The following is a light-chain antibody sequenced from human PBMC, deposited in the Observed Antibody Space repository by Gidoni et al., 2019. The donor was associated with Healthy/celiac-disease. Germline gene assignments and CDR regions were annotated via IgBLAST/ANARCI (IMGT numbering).Light chain of an antibody. CDR2: AAS. Sequence: IQMTQSPSSLSASVGDRVTITCRASQSISSYLNWYQQKPGKALKLLIYAASSLQSGVPSRFSGSGSGTDFTLTISSLQPEDFATYYCQQSYSTPYTFGQXTKLEIK. J-gene: IGKJ2*01. V-gene: IGKV1-39*01. CDR1: QSISSY. CDR3: QQSYSTPYT.